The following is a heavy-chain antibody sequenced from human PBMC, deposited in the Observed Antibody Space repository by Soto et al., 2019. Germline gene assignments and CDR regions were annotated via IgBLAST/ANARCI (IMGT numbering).Heavy chain of an antibody. CDR1: GFTFRNYP. J-gene: IGHJ3*02. Sequence: LRLSCAAAGFTFRNYPMNWVRQAPDRGMEWVALISFDGSNRDYADSVRGRFTVSRDNSKNTLHLQMNSLRPEDTAIYYCAQLLGGSYAFEIWGQGTLVTVSS. CDR3: AQLLGGSYAFEI. CDR2: ISFDGSNR. V-gene: IGHV3-30-3*01. D-gene: IGHD1-26*01.